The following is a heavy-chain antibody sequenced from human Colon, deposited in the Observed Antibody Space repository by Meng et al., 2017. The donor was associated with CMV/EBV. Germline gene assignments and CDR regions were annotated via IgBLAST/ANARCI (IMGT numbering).Heavy chain of an antibody. CDR2: IYSGGRSP. Sequence: RRSCEASGFSLSNFAMTWVRQAPGKGLEGVSLIYSGGRSPVYADSVEGRFAISTDDSKKTVFLQMNSLRADDTAVYYCARGSGWYDYWGQGILVTVSS. D-gene: IGHD6-19*01. J-gene: IGHJ4*02. CDR1: GFSLSNFA. V-gene: IGHV3-23*03. CDR3: ARGSGWYDY.